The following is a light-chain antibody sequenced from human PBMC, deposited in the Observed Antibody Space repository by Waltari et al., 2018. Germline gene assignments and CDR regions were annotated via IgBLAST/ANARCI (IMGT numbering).Light chain of an antibody. CDR2: WAS. V-gene: IGKV4-1*01. J-gene: IGKJ5*01. Sequence: EIVLTQSPDSLAVSLGERATTTCKSSQSVLYSSNSKDYLAWYQQKPGQPPKLLIYWASTRESGVPDRFSGSGSGTDFTLTISSLQAEDVAVYYCQQYCTIPITFGQGTRLEIK. CDR1: QSVLYSSNSKDY. CDR3: QQYCTIPIT.